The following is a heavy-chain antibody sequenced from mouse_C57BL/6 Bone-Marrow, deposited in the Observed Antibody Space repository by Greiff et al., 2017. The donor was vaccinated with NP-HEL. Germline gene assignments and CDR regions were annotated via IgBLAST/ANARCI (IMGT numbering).Heavy chain of an antibody. CDR2: IYPGDGDT. V-gene: IGHV1-80*01. D-gene: IGHD1-1*01. Sequence: LQQSGAELVKPGASVKISCKASGYAFSSYWMNWVKQRPGKGLEWIGQIYPGDGDTNYNGKFKGKATLTADKSSSTAYMQLSSLTSEDSAVYFCARPVVPYYAMDYWVKEPQSPSPQ. CDR3: ARPVVPYYAMDY. CDR1: GYAFSSYW. J-gene: IGHJ4*01.